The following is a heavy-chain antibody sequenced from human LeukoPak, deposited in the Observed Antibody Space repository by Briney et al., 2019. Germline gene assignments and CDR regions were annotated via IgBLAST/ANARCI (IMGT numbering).Heavy chain of an antibody. CDR2: IYSGGGT. J-gene: IGHJ5*02. D-gene: IGHD3-22*01. Sequence: GGSLRLSCAASGFTVRSNYMSWVRQAPGKGLEWVSIIYSGGGTYYADSVKGRFTISRDNSKNTAYLQMNSLRAEDAAVYYCARLAGFGVVVISWGQETLVTVSS. CDR3: ARLAGFGVVVIS. V-gene: IGHV3-66*04. CDR1: GFTVRSNY.